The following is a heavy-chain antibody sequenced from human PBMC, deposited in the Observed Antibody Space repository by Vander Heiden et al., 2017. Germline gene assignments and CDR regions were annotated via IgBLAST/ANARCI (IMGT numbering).Heavy chain of an antibody. J-gene: IGHJ4*02. D-gene: IGHD3-22*01. V-gene: IGHV3-23*01. CDR1: GFTFSSYA. CDR3: AKPTGVGVINGGFDY. CDR2: ISGSGGST. Sequence: EVQLLESGGGLVQPGGSLRLSCAASGFTFSSYAMSWVRQAPGKGLEWVSAISGSGGSTYYADSGKGRFTISRDNAKNTLYMQMNRMSAEETAVYYCAKPTGVGVINGGFDYWGQGTMVTVSS.